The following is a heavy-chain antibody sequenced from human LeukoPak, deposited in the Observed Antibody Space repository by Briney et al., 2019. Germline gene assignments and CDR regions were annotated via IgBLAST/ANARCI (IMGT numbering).Heavy chain of an antibody. J-gene: IGHJ4*02. Sequence: SETLSLTCTVSGGSISSYYWSWIRQPPGRGPEWIGYIYYIGSTNYNPSLKRRVTMSVDTSKNQFSPKLSSVTAADTAVYYCARGLIRSPDYWGQGTLVTVSS. CDR3: ARGLIRSPDY. CDR2: IYYIGST. CDR1: GGSISSYY. V-gene: IGHV4-59*01.